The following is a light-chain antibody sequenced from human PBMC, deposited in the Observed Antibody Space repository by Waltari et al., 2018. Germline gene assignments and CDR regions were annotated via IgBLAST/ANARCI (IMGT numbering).Light chain of an antibody. CDR2: GKN. CDR1: SLRSYY. V-gene: IGLV3-19*01. J-gene: IGLJ3*02. Sequence: SSELTQDPAVSVALGQTVRITCQGDSLRSYYASWYQQKPGQAPVLVIYGKNNRPAGIPDRFFGASSGNTASWTIAGAQAEDEADYYCNSRDSSGNHPWVFGGGTKLTVL. CDR3: NSRDSSGNHPWV.